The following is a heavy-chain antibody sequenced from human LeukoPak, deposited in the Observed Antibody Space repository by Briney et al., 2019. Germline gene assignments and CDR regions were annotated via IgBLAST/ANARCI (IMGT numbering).Heavy chain of an antibody. V-gene: IGHV1-69*05. Sequence: SVKVSCKASGGTFSSYAISWVRQAPGQGLEWMGGIIPIFGTANYAQKFQGRVTITTDESTSTAYMELSSLRSEDTAVYYCARVFEVYSSSFQHWGQGTLVTVSS. CDR3: ARVFEVYSSSFQH. CDR2: IIPIFGTA. CDR1: GGTFSSYA. J-gene: IGHJ1*01. D-gene: IGHD6-13*01.